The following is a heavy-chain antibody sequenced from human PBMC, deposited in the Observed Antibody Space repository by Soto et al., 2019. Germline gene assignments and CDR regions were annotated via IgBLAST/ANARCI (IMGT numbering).Heavy chain of an antibody. CDR3: AKDSIFTPTYFDY. V-gene: IGHV3-23*01. D-gene: IGHD3-3*01. CDR1: GFICSSYD. Sequence: PGGSLRLSCAASGFICSSYDMSWVRQAPGKGLEWVSTILVDGRTFYVDSVKGRFTISRDTSKNTVYLQMNSLTAGDPALYYCAKDSIFTPTYFDYWGQGTLFTVSS. CDR2: ILVDGRT. J-gene: IGHJ4*02.